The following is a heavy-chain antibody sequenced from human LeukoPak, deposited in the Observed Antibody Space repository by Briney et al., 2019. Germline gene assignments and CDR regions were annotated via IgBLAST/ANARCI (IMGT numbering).Heavy chain of an antibody. Sequence: GGSLRLSCAASGFTFSSYSMNWVRQAPGKGLEWVSSISSSSSFIYYADSVKGRFTISRDNAKNSLYLQMNSLRAEDTAVYYCARGRFGEFLPFDYWGQGTLVTVSS. V-gene: IGHV3-21*01. CDR2: ISSSSSFI. D-gene: IGHD3-10*01. J-gene: IGHJ4*02. CDR3: ARGRFGEFLPFDY. CDR1: GFTFSSYS.